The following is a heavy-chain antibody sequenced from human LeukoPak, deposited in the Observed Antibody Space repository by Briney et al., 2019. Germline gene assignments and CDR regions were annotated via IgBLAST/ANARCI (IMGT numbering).Heavy chain of an antibody. CDR1: GFTFSTYA. D-gene: IGHD3-3*01. CDR2: IKQDGSEK. CDR3: AKEVKDTGYYHLDN. V-gene: IGHV3-7*03. J-gene: IGHJ4*02. Sequence: GGSLRLSCAASGFTFSTYAMSWVRQAPGKGLEWVANIKQDGSEKYYVDSVKGRFTISRDNAKNSLYLQMNRLRDEDTALFYCAKEVKDTGYYHLDNWGQGTLVTVSS.